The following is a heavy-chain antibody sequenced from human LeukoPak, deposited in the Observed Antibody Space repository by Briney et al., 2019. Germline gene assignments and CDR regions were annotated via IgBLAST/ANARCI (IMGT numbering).Heavy chain of an antibody. Sequence: SGGSLRLSCAASGIYGMHWVRQAPGKGLEWVSVISYDGSNKYYADSVKGRFTISRDNPKNTLYLQMNSLRAEDTAVYYCAKVSVVVVAAAHHFDYWGQGALVTVSS. CDR2: ISYDGSNK. D-gene: IGHD2-15*01. J-gene: IGHJ4*02. V-gene: IGHV3-30*18. CDR3: AKVSVVVVAAAHHFDY. CDR1: GIYG.